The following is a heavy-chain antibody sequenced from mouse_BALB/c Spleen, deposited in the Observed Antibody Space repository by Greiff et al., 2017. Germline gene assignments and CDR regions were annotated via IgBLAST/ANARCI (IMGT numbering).Heavy chain of an antibody. V-gene: IGHV1-69*02. Sequence: VQLQQPGAELVRPGASVKLSCKASGYTFTSYWINWVKQRPGQGLEWIGNIYPSDSYTNYNQKFKDKATLTVDKSSSTAYMQLSSPTSEDSAVYYCTGGLRERVYFDYWGQGTTLTVSS. D-gene: IGHD2-2*01. CDR3: TGGLRERVYFDY. CDR2: IYPSDSYT. CDR1: GYTFTSYW. J-gene: IGHJ2*01.